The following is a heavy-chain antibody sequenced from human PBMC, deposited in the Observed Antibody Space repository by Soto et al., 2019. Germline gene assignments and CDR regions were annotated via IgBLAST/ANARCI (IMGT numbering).Heavy chain of an antibody. CDR1: GGTFSSYT. D-gene: IGHD5-18*01. J-gene: IGHJ4*02. CDR2: IIPILGIA. Sequence: QVQLVQSGAEVKKPGSSVKVSCKASGGTFSSYTISWVRQAPGQGLEWMGRIIPILGIANYAQKFQGRVTITADKSTSTAYMELSSLRSEDTAVYYCARALANSYGLSDYWGQGTLVTVSS. CDR3: ARALANSYGLSDY. V-gene: IGHV1-69*02.